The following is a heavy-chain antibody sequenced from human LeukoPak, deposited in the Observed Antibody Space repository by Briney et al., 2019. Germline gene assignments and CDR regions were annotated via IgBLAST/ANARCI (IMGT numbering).Heavy chain of an antibody. D-gene: IGHD6-13*01. CDR1: GGSISSGGYY. Sequence: SETLSLTCTVSGGSISSGGYYWSWIRQHPGKGLEWIGYIYYSGSTYYNPSLKSRVTISVDTSKNQFSLKLSSVTAADTAVYYCARDSSSSSWYNANAFDIWGQGTMVTVSS. V-gene: IGHV4-31*03. J-gene: IGHJ3*02. CDR3: ARDSSSSSWYNANAFDI. CDR2: IYYSGST.